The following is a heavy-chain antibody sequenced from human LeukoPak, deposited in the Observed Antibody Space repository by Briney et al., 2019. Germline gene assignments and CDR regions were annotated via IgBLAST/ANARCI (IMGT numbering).Heavy chain of an antibody. Sequence: SVKVSCKASGGTFSSYAISWVRQAPGQGLEWMGRIIPILGIANYAQKFQGRVTITADKSTSTAYMELSSLRSEDTAVYYCASYGPYYYYYYGMDVWGQGTTVTVSS. CDR1: GGTFSSYA. CDR2: IIPILGIA. J-gene: IGHJ6*02. V-gene: IGHV1-69*04. CDR3: ASYGPYYYYYYGMDV. D-gene: IGHD3-10*01.